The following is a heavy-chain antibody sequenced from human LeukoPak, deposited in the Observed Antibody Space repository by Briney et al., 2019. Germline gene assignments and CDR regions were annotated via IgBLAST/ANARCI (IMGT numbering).Heavy chain of an antibody. V-gene: IGHV4-59*08. CDR3: ARHHLGYCSSTSCSYDWFDP. J-gene: IGHJ5*02. D-gene: IGHD2-2*01. CDR2: IYYSGST. CDR1: GGSISSYY. Sequence: SETLSLTCTVSGGSISSYYWSWIRQPSGKGLEWIGYIYYSGSTNYNPSLKSRVTISVDTSKNQFSLKLSSVTAADTAVYYCARHHLGYCSSTSCSYDWFDPWGQGTLVTVSS.